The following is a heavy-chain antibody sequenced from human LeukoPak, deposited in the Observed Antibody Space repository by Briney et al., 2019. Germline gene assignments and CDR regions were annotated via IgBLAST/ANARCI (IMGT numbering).Heavy chain of an antibody. J-gene: IGHJ5*02. V-gene: IGHV4-4*07. CDR1: GGSISSYY. D-gene: IGHD6-13*01. CDR3: ARGGEQQLEPNDWFDP. Sequence: SETLSLTCTVSGGSISSYYWSWIRQPAGKGLEWIGRIYTSGSTNYNPSLKSRVTMSVDTSKNQFSLKLSSVTAADTAVYYCARGGEQQLEPNDWFDPWGQGTLVTVSS. CDR2: IYTSGST.